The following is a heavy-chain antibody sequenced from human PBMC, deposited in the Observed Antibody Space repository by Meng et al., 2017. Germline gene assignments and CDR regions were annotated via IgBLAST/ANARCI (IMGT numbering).Heavy chain of an antibody. CDR3: ARGGRVGYYDSSGYYAVDY. CDR2: ISSSSSYI. D-gene: IGHD3-22*01. Sequence: ESLKISCAASGFTFSSYSMNWVRQAPGKGLDWVSSISSSSSYIYYADSVKGRFTISRDNAKNSLYLQMNSLRAEDTAVYYCARGGRVGYYDSSGYYAVDYWGQGTLVTVSS. J-gene: IGHJ4*02. CDR1: GFTFSSYS. V-gene: IGHV3-21*01.